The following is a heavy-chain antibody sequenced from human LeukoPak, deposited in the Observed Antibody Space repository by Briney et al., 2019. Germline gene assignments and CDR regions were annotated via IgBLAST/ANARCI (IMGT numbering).Heavy chain of an antibody. J-gene: IGHJ6*03. CDR2: IIPIFGTA. V-gene: IGHV1-69*13. D-gene: IGHD2-2*02. CDR1: GGTFSSYA. Sequence: SVKVSCKASGGTFSSYAISWVRQAPGQGLEWMGGIIPIFGTANYAQKFQGRVTITADESTSTAYMELSSLRSEDTAVYYCASGEKYCSSTSCYRQGYYYYMDVWGKGTTVTVSS. CDR3: ASGEKYCSSTSCYRQGYYYYMDV.